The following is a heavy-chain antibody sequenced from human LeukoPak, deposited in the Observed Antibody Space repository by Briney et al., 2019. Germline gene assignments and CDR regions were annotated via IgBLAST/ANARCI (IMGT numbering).Heavy chain of an antibody. V-gene: IGHV3-48*03. CDR3: ARAEGYGGELDS. Sequence: GGSLRLSCAASGFTFSSYEMNWVRQAPGKGLEWVSYISSSGSTIYYADSVKGRFTISREDSKNRLYPQMNSLRAEDTAVYYCARAEGYGGELDSWGQGTLVTVSS. J-gene: IGHJ4*02. CDR1: GFTFSSYE. CDR2: ISSSGSTI. D-gene: IGHD4-23*01.